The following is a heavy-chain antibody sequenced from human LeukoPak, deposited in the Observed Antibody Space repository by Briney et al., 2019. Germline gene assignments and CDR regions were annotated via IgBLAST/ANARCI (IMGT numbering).Heavy chain of an antibody. CDR1: GFTFSSYA. Sequence: SGGSLRLSCAASGFTFSSYAMSRVRQAPGKGLEWVSAISGSGGSTYYADSVKGRFTISRDNSKNTLYLQMNSLRAEDTAVYYCAKDRWDTAMPDAFDIWGQGTMVTVSS. CDR2: ISGSGGST. V-gene: IGHV3-23*01. D-gene: IGHD5-18*01. J-gene: IGHJ3*02. CDR3: AKDRWDTAMPDAFDI.